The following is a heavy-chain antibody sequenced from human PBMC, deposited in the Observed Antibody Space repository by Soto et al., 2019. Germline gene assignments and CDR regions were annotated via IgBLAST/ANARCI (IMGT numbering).Heavy chain of an antibody. CDR1: GYSFASYW. Sequence: GDSMKISCQGSGYSFASYWIGWVRQMPGKALEWMGIIYPGDSDTRYSPSFQGQVTISADKSLRTAYLQWTSLKASDTALYYCARTRDFTLGFYYDGMDFCGQGTTVTVAS. D-gene: IGHD3-3*01. CDR2: IYPGDSDT. J-gene: IGHJ6*02. CDR3: ARTRDFTLGFYYDGMDF. V-gene: IGHV5-51*01.